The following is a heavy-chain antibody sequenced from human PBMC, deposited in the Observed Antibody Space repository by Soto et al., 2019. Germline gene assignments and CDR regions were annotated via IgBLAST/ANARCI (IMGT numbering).Heavy chain of an antibody. Sequence: PSETLSLTCTVSGVSISSYYWSWIRQPPGKGLEWIGYINYSGSTNYNPSLKSRVTISVDTSKNQFSLKLSTVTAADTAVYYCARGNLRSGYSYGYDPSSYYYGMDVWGQGTTVTVSS. CDR2: INYSGST. D-gene: IGHD5-18*01. J-gene: IGHJ6*02. CDR1: GVSISSYY. CDR3: ARGNLRSGYSYGYDPSSYYYGMDV. V-gene: IGHV4-59*01.